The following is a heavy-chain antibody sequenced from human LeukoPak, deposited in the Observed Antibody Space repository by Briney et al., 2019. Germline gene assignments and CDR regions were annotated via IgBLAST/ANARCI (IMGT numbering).Heavy chain of an antibody. Sequence: PSETLSLTCTVSGGSISSSSYYWGWIRQPPGKGLEWIGEINHSGSTNYNPSLKSRVTISVDTSKNQFSLKLSSVTAADTAVYYCARAKMKYYYDSSGYLYWGQGTLVTVSS. D-gene: IGHD3-22*01. J-gene: IGHJ4*02. CDR3: ARAKMKYYYDSSGYLY. V-gene: IGHV4-39*07. CDR1: GGSISSSSYY. CDR2: INHSGST.